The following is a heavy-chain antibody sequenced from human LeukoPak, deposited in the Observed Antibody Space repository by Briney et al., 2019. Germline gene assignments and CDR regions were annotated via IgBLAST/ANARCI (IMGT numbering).Heavy chain of an antibody. CDR1: GFTFSDFW. Sequence: PGGSLRLSCEASGFTFSDFWMSWVRQAPGNGLEWVANMRQDGSEKNYVDSVKGRFTISRDNAQNLLYLQMDSLRAEDTAIYYCARDSRQGGTCDYWGQGTLVTVSS. D-gene: IGHD3-16*01. V-gene: IGHV3-7*01. CDR2: MRQDGSEK. CDR3: ARDSRQGGTCDY. J-gene: IGHJ4*02.